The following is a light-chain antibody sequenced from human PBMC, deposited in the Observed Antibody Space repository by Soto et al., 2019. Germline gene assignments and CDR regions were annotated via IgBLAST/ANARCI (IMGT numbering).Light chain of an antibody. J-gene: IGKJ1*01. V-gene: IGKV1-5*03. CDR3: QQSYSSTPT. Sequence: DIQMTQSPSTLSASVGDRVTITCRASQTISSWLAWYQQKPGKAPKLLIYKASTLKSGVPSRFSGSRSGPDFTLTISSLQPEDFATYYCQQSYSSTPTFGQGTKVDIK. CDR1: QTISSW. CDR2: KAS.